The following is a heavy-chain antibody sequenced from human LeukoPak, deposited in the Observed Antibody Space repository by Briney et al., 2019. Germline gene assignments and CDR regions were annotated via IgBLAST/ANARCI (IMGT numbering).Heavy chain of an antibody. D-gene: IGHD3-16*01. CDR3: ARDQSPNDLDAFDI. V-gene: IGHV3-21*01. CDR1: GFTFSSYS. J-gene: IGHJ3*02. CDR2: IRSSSSYI. Sequence: GGSLRLSCAASGFTFSSYSMNWVRQAPGKGLEWVSSIRSSSSYIYYADSVKGRFTISRDNAKNSLYLQMNSLRAEDTAVYYCARDQSPNDLDAFDIWGQGTMVTVSS.